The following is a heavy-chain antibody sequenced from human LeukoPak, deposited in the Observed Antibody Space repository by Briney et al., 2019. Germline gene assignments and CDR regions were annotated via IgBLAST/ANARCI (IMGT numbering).Heavy chain of an antibody. J-gene: IGHJ4*02. Sequence: PGGSLSLFCGLSGFTFRSYAMLGLRQAPAKGLEGVSSISGSGGFTYYADPVNGRFTISRDNSKNTLYLQMNMLRAEDTAVYYSANHKGSGSYYLYSFDYWGQGTLVTVSS. V-gene: IGHV3-23*01. CDR1: GFTFRSYA. CDR3: ANHKGSGSYYLYSFDY. D-gene: IGHD3-10*01. CDR2: ISGSGGFT.